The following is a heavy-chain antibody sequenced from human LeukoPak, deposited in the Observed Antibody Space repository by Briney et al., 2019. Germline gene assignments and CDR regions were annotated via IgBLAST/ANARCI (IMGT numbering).Heavy chain of an antibody. V-gene: IGHV1-18*01. CDR2: ISADNGNT. D-gene: IGHD1-20*01. Sequence: ASVKVSCKASGYTFTSYGISWLRQAPGQGLEWMGWISADNGNTNYAQKLQGRVTMTTDTSTSTAYMELRSLTSDDTAVYYCARDRAYNWNYGYFDLWGRGTLVTVSS. J-gene: IGHJ2*01. CDR3: ARDRAYNWNYGYFDL. CDR1: GYTFTSYG.